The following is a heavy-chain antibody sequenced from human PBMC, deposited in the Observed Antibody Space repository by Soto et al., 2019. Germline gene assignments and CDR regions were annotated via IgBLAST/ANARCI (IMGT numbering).Heavy chain of an antibody. CDR1: GGSINSYH. V-gene: IGHV4-59*01. Sequence: ETLSLTCTVSGGSINSYHWSWIRQPPGKGLEWIGYIHYSGSTNYNPSLKSRVTISVDTSKKQFSLKLSSVTAADTAVYYCARIIAVAGTSDWFDPWGQGSLVTVSS. D-gene: IGHD6-13*01. CDR2: IHYSGST. J-gene: IGHJ5*02. CDR3: ARIIAVAGTSDWFDP.